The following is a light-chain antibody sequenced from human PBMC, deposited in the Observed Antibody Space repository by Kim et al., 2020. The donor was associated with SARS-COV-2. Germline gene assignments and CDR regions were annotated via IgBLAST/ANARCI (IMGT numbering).Light chain of an antibody. V-gene: IGKV1-17*03. CDR2: AAS. J-gene: IGKJ2*01. CDR1: QGISNY. CDR3: LQHNSYPYT. Sequence: DIQMTQSPSAMSAYIGDRVTITCRASQGISNYLAWFQQKPGKVPQRLIYAASSLQSGVPSRFSGSGSGTEFTLTISSLQPEDVAMYYCLQHNSYPYTFGQGTKLEI.